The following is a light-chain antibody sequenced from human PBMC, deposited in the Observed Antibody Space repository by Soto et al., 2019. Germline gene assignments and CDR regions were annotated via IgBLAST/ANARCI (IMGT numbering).Light chain of an antibody. CDR1: QSIRSW. CDR3: QQHNSFSIT. Sequence: DIQMTQSPSTLSASVGDRVTMTCRASQSIRSWLAWYQQKPGKAPKLLIYDASSLESGVPSRFSGSGSGTEFTLTINSLQADDFATYYCQQHNSFSITFGQGTRLEI. J-gene: IGKJ5*01. V-gene: IGKV1-5*01. CDR2: DAS.